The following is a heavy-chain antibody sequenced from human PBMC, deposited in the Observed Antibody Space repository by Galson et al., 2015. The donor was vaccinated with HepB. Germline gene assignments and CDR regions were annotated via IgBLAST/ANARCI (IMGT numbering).Heavy chain of an antibody. V-gene: IGHV4-61*02. CDR2: IYTSGST. CDR3: ARETMYYYGSGSLPYYFDY. J-gene: IGHJ4*02. Sequence: TLSLTCTVSGGSISSGSYYWSWIRQPAGKGLEWIGRIYTSGSTNYNPSLKSRVTMSVDTSKNQFSLKLSSVTAADTAVYYCARETMYYYGSGSLPYYFDYWGQGTLVTVSS. CDR1: GGSISSGSYY. D-gene: IGHD3-10*01.